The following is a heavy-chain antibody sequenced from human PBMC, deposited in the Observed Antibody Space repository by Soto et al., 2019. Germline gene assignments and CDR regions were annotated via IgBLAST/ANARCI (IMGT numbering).Heavy chain of an antibody. CDR2: TSFNGNNK. J-gene: IGHJ4*02. CDR1: GLSFSNYG. V-gene: IGHV3-30*03. Sequence: QVQLVESGGGVVQPGRSLRLSCAASGLSFSNYGMHWVRQAPGKGLDWVAVTSFNGNNKWYTDSVKGRFTISRDNSKNTLYLQMDSLRDEDTAVYYCARDSNRENYLEHWGPGTLVTVSS. CDR3: ARDSNRENYLEH.